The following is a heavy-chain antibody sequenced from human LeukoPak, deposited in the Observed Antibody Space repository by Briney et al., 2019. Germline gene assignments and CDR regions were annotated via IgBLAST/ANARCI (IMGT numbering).Heavy chain of an antibody. V-gene: IGHV1-69*13. CDR2: IIPIFGTA. Sequence: VASVKVSCKASGGTFSSYAISWVRQAPGQGLEWMGGIIPIFGTANYAQKFQGRVTITADESTSTAYMELSSLRSEDTAVYYCARVARRTAGTWSDPWGQGTLVTVSS. D-gene: IGHD6-19*01. CDR1: GGTFSSYA. J-gene: IGHJ5*02. CDR3: ARVARRTAGTWSDP.